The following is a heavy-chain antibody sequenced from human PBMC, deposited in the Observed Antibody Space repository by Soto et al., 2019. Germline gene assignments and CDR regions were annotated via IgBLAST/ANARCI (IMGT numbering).Heavy chain of an antibody. J-gene: IGHJ5*02. D-gene: IGHD1-26*01. CDR1: GGSISSYY. CDR3: ARGGVGATSYNWFDP. V-gene: IGHV4-59*01. Sequence: SETLSLTCTVSGGSISSYYWSWIRQPPGKGLEWIGYIYYSGSTNYNPSLKSRVTISVDTSKNQFSLKLSSVTAADTAVYYCARGGVGATSYNWFDPWGQGTLVTVSS. CDR2: IYYSGST.